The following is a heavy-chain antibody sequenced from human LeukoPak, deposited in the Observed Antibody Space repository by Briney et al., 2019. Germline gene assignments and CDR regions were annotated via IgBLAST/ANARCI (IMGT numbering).Heavy chain of an antibody. CDR2: INPSGST. CDR1: GGSFSGYH. V-gene: IGHV4-34*01. J-gene: IGHJ4*02. CDR3: ARVNWINDY. D-gene: IGHD1-20*01. Sequence: PSETLSLTCAVYGGSFSGYHWTWIRQSPGKGLEWIGDINPSGSTYYNPSLKSRLTISVDTSKNQFSLKLRSVTAADTAVYYCARVNWINDYWGQGTLVTVSS.